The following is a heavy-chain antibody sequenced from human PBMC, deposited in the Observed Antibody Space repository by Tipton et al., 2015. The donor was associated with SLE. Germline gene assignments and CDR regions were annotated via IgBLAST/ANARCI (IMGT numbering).Heavy chain of an antibody. CDR1: GGSISSSSYY. D-gene: IGHD1-26*01. Sequence: LRLSCTVSGGSISSSSYYWGWIRQPPGKGLEWIGSIYYSGSTNYNPSLKSRVTISVDTSKNQFSLKLSSVTAADTAVYYCARGGALVGASDYWGQGTLVTVSS. CDR3: ARGGALVGASDY. V-gene: IGHV4-39*07. CDR2: IYYSGST. J-gene: IGHJ4*02.